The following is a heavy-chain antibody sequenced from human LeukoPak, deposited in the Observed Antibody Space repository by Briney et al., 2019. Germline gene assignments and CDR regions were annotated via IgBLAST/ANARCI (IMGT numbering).Heavy chain of an antibody. CDR1: GFTFDDYA. V-gene: IGHV3-9*01. Sequence: PGRSLRLSCAASGFTFDDYAMHWVRQAPGKGLEWVSGISWNSGSIGYADSVKGRFTISRDNAKNSLYLQMNSLRAEDTALYYCARKGDFDPMPMGMDVWGQGTTVTVSS. CDR3: ARKGDFDPMPMGMDV. D-gene: IGHD3-9*01. CDR2: ISWNSGSI. J-gene: IGHJ6*02.